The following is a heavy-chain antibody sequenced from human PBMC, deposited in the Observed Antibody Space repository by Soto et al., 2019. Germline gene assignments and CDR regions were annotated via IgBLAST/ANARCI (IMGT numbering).Heavy chain of an antibody. CDR1: GFNSDDDA. D-gene: IGHD1-1*01. V-gene: IGHV3-9*02. J-gene: IGHJ4*02. CDR2: ISRNSVSV. Sequence: PGGSLRLSCAFSGFNSDDDAMHWVRQAPGRGLEWVSSISRNSVSVLYADSVKGRFTTSRDNAKNSLFLQMNGLSAEDTALYYCTKEMKEYTTGWSDYWGPGTLVTVSS. CDR3: TKEMKEYTTGWSDY.